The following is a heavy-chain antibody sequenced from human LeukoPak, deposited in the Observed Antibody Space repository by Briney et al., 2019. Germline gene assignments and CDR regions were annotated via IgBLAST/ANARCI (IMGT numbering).Heavy chain of an antibody. CDR2: MDPNSGNT. CDR1: GYTFTSYD. CDR3: ARGYCSSTSCKGGWFDP. J-gene: IGHJ5*02. Sequence: ASVKVSCKASGYTFTSYDINWVRQATGQGLEWMGWMDPNSGNTGYAQKFQGRVTITRNTSISTAYMELSSLRSEDTAVYYCARGYCSSTSCKGGWFDPWGQGTLVTVSS. D-gene: IGHD2-2*01. V-gene: IGHV1-8*03.